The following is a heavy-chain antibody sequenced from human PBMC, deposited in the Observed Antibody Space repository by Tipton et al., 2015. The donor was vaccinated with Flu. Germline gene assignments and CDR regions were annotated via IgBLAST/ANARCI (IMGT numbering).Heavy chain of an antibody. D-gene: IGHD3-3*01. V-gene: IGHV1-8*01. Sequence: QLVQSGAEVKKPGASVKVSCKASGYTFTNYDINWVRQATGQGLEWMGWMNPNSGNTGYAQKFQGRVTMTRNTSISTAYMELSSLSSEDTAVYYCARDALRFLEWLSHLPSHYGMDVWGQGTTVTVSS. CDR1: GYTFTNYD. CDR2: MNPNSGNT. CDR3: ARDALRFLEWLSHLPSHYGMDV. J-gene: IGHJ6*02.